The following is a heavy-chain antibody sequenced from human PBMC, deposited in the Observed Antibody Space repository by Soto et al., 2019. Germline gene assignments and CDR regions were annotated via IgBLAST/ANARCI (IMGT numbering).Heavy chain of an antibody. CDR2: TYYRTRWYY. CDR3: AGTTSHYWYYMDV. D-gene: IGHD1-7*01. J-gene: IGHJ4*02. CDR1: GDSVSSNSAA. Sequence: SQTLSLTCVISGDSVSSNSAAWNWIRQSPSRGLEWLGRTYYRTRWYYDYAVSVRSRITVNPDTSKNQFSLQLTSVTPEDTAVYYCAGTTSHYWYYMDVWGQGTLVTVSS. V-gene: IGHV6-1*01.